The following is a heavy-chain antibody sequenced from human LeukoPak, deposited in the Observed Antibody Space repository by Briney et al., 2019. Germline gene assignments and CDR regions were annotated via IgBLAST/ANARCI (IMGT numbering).Heavy chain of an antibody. J-gene: IGHJ4*02. D-gene: IGHD6-13*01. Sequence: GGSLRLSCAASGFTFSTYFLTWVRQAPGKGLEWVANINQDGTEKHYVDSVKGRFTISRDNAKSSLYLQMNSLRVEDTAVYYCARGLVSSSSWPRAGGYFDYWGQGTLVTVSS. CDR2: INQDGTEK. CDR1: GFTFSTYF. V-gene: IGHV3-7*03. CDR3: ARGLVSSSSWPRAGGYFDY.